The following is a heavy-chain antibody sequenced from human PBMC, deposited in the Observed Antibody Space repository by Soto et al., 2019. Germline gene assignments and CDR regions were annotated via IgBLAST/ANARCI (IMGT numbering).Heavy chain of an antibody. CDR2: ITTYNGDT. J-gene: IGHJ3*01. Sequence: ASVKVSCKASGYSFTGYGINWVRQAPGQGLQWLGRITTYNGDTNYAQNFQGRVTMTTDSSTSTTYMELRSLRSDDTAVYFCARGRGYSLIPVVDDAVDVWGQGTLVTVSS. CDR3: ARGRGYSLIPVVDDAVDV. CDR1: GYSFTGYG. D-gene: IGHD5-12*01. V-gene: IGHV1-18*04.